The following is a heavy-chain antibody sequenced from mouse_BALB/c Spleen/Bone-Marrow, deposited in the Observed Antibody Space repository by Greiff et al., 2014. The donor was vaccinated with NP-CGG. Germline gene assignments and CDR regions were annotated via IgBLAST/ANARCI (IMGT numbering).Heavy chain of an antibody. V-gene: IGHV1-18*01. D-gene: IGHD2-14*01. CDR1: GYSFTGYT. J-gene: IGHJ1*01. CDR2: INPYNGGT. Sequence: VQLQQSGPELVKPGASMKISCKASGYSFTGYTMNWVKQSHGKNLEWIGLINPYNGGTSYNQKFRGKATLTVDKSSSTAYMELLXLTSEDSAVYYCAREEGYDEGEYFDVWGAGTTVTVSS. CDR3: AREEGYDEGEYFDV.